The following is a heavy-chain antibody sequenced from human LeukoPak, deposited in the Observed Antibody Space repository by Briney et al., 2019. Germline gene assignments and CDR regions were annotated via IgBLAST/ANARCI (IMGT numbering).Heavy chain of an antibody. D-gene: IGHD3-9*01. CDR1: GFTVSSNY. Sequence: PGGSLRLSCAASGFTVSSNYMSWVRQAPGKGLEWVSAIYSGGSTYYADSVKGRFTISRDNSKNTLYLQMNSLRAEDTAVYYCARVGSDVLRYFDWSYYYFDYWGQGTLVTVSS. CDR2: IYSGGST. V-gene: IGHV3-53*01. J-gene: IGHJ4*02. CDR3: ARVGSDVLRYFDWSYYYFDY.